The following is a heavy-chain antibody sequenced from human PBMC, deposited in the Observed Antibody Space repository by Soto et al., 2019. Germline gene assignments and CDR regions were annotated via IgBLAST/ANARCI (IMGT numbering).Heavy chain of an antibody. Sequence: QVQLVESGGGVVQPGRSLRLSCAASGFTFSSYGMHWVRQAPGKGLEWVAVIWYDGSNKYYADSVKGRFTISRDNSKNTLYLQMNSLRAGDTVVYYCARDSGLSSGWFGFEYWGQGTLVTVSS. J-gene: IGHJ4*02. V-gene: IGHV3-33*01. CDR3: ARDSGLSSGWFGFEY. D-gene: IGHD6-19*01. CDR2: IWYDGSNK. CDR1: GFTFSSYG.